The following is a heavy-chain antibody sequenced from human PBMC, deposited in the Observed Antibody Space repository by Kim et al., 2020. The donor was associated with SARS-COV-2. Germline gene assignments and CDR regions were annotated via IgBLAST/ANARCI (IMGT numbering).Heavy chain of an antibody. CDR3: ARRAAGGDGDVVDAFDD. D-gene: IGHD4-17*01. CDR1: GGSMTTRHY. Sequence: SETLSLTCTVSGGSMTTRHYWAWIRQPPGKGLEWIGRGFYSGSTYYNPSLEGRVTILVDTSRRRVSLRLDSVSPADTALYYCARRAAGGDGDVVDAFDD. CDR2: GFYSGST. V-gene: IGHV4-39*01. J-gene: IGHJ3*01.